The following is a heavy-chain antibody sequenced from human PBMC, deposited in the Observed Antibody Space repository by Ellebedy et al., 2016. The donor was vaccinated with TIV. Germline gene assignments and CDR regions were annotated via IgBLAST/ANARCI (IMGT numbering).Heavy chain of an antibody. CDR2: ISNDGTNK. Sequence: GESLKISCAASGFTFNIYAMHWVRQAPGKGLEWVAVISNDGTNKYCAESVKGRFTISRDNPKNTLYLQMTNLRPEDTAVYYCARTKKLRGAPHDYWGQGNLVTVSS. J-gene: IGHJ4*02. D-gene: IGHD3-10*01. CDR1: GFTFNIYA. CDR3: ARTKKLRGAPHDY. V-gene: IGHV3-30-3*01.